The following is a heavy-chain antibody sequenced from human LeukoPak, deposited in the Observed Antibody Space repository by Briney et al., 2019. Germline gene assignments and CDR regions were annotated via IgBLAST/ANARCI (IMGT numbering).Heavy chain of an antibody. V-gene: IGHV3-23*01. D-gene: IGHD2-2*01. Sequence: PGGSLRLSCAASGFTFSSYAMSWVRQAPGKGLEWVSVISGSGGSTYYADSVKGRFSISRDNSKNTLYLQMNSLRAEDTAVYYCAKEIRCSSTSCGSFDHWGQGTLVTVST. J-gene: IGHJ4*02. CDR3: AKEIRCSSTSCGSFDH. CDR1: GFTFSSYA. CDR2: ISGSGGST.